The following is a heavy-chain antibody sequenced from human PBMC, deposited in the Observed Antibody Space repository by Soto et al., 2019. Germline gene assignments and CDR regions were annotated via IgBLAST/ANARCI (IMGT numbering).Heavy chain of an antibody. CDR1: GFTFSSYE. J-gene: IGHJ5*02. V-gene: IGHV3-48*03. Sequence: GGSLRLSCAASGFTFSSYEMNWARQAPGKGLEWVSYISSSGSTIYYADSVKGRFTISRDNAKNSLYLQMNSLRAEDTAVYYCARESGFASCWFDPWGQGTLVTVSS. CDR2: ISSSGSTI. D-gene: IGHD3-3*01. CDR3: ARESGFASCWFDP.